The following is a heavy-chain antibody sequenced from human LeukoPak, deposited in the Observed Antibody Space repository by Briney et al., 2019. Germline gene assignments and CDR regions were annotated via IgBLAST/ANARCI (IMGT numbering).Heavy chain of an antibody. CDR3: ARDRGYTYGFDAFDL. V-gene: IGHV3-30*04. CDR2: ISYDGSQK. Sequence: RGSLRLSCAASGFTFSTYPMHWVRQAPGKGLEWVTVISYDGSQKYYADSVKGRFTISRDNSKNTLYLQMNSLRPADTAVYYCARDRGYTYGFDAFDLWGQGTLVTVSS. CDR1: GFTFSTYP. J-gene: IGHJ3*01. D-gene: IGHD5-18*01.